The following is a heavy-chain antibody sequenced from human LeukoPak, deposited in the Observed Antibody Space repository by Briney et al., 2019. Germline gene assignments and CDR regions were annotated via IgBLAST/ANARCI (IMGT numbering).Heavy chain of an antibody. CDR3: ARHRRYCSSTSCYIRYFQH. J-gene: IGHJ1*01. V-gene: IGHV4-34*01. D-gene: IGHD2-2*02. CDR2: INHSGST. CDR1: GGSFSGYY. Sequence: SETLSLTCAVYGGSFSGYYWSWIRQPPGKGLEWIGEINHSGSTNYNPSLKSRVTISVDTSKNQFSLKLSSVTAADTAVYYCARHRRYCSSTSCYIRYFQHWGQGTLVTISS.